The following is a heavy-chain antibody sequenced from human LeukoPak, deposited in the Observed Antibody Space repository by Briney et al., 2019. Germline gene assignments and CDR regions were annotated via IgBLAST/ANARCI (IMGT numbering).Heavy chain of an antibody. CDR3: ARDSGQDSSGWYNYFDY. CDR1: GGSISSYY. D-gene: IGHD6-19*01. J-gene: IGHJ4*02. V-gene: IGHV4-59*01. CDR2: IYYSGST. Sequence: PSETLSLTCTVSGGSISSYYWSWIRQPPGKGLEWIGYIYYSGSTNYNPSLKSRVTISVDTSKNQLSLKLSSVTAADTAVYYCARDSGQDSSGWYNYFDYWGQGTLVTVSS.